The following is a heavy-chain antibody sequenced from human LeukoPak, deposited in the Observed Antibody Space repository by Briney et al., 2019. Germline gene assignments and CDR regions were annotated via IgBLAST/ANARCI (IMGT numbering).Heavy chain of an antibody. CDR2: ISSSSSTI. V-gene: IGHV3-48*01. CDR3: ARADGDSSGYYPLWDYYMDV. D-gene: IGHD3-22*01. CDR1: EFTFNNFW. J-gene: IGHJ6*03. Sequence: GGSLRLSCAASEFTFNNFWMDWVRQAPGKGLEWVSYISSSSSTIYYADSVKGRFTISRDNAKNSLYLQMNSLRAEDTAVYYCARADGDSSGYYPLWDYYMDVWGKGTTVTVSS.